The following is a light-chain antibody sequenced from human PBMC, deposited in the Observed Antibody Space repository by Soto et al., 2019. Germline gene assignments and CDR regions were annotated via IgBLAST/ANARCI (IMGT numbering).Light chain of an antibody. CDR2: DAS. CDR1: QRISTW. J-gene: IGKJ1*01. CDR3: QHYDSDSPTT. V-gene: IGKV1-5*01. Sequence: DILMTQSPSTLSASVGDRVTITCRASQRISTWLAWYQQRPGRAPKLLIYDASSLENGVLARFSGSGSGTEFTLTISSLQPDDFATYYCQHYDSDSPTTFGQGTKVDIK.